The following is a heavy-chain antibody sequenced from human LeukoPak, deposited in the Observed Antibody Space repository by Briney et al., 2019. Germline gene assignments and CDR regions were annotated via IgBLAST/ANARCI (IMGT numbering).Heavy chain of an antibody. V-gene: IGHV1-69*13. J-gene: IGHJ4*02. CDR1: GGTFSSYA. CDR3: AREEFYYDSSGYYGGFDY. D-gene: IGHD3-22*01. Sequence: GASVKVSCKASGGTFSSYAISWVRQAPGQGLEWMGGIIPIFGTANYAQKFQGRVTITADESTSTAYMELSRLRSDDTAVYYCAREEFYYDSSGYYGGFDYWGQGTLVTVSS. CDR2: IIPIFGTA.